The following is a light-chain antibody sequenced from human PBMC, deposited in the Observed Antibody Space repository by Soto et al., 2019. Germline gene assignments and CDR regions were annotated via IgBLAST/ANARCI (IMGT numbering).Light chain of an antibody. CDR2: GAS. J-gene: IGKJ1*01. V-gene: IGKV3-20*01. Sequence: EIVMTQSRSTLSVSSGERATLSRRASQSVSSNLDWYQQKPGQAPRLLIYGASNRATGIPDRFSGSGSGTDFTLTISRLEPEDFAVYYCQQYGSSGTFGQGTKVDIK. CDR1: QSVSSN. CDR3: QQYGSSGT.